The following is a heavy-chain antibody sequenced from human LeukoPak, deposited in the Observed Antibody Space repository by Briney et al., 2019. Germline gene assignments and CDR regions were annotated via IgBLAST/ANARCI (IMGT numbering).Heavy chain of an antibody. CDR2: ISGSGGST. Sequence: PGGSLRLSCAASGFTFSSYAMSWVRQAPGKGLEWVSAISGSGGSTYYADSVKGRFTISRDNSKNTLYLQMNSLRAEDTAVYYCAKDKKNTAMVGSSTKYGMDVWGQGTTVTVSS. V-gene: IGHV3-23*01. CDR1: GFTFSSYA. D-gene: IGHD5-18*01. J-gene: IGHJ6*02. CDR3: AKDKKNTAMVGSSTKYGMDV.